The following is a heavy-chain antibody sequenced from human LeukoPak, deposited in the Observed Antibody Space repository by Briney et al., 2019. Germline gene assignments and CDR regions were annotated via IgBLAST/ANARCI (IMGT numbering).Heavy chain of an antibody. CDR1: GGSISSRSYY. CDR2: LYYSGGT. J-gene: IGHJ6*02. Sequence: PSETLSLTCAVSGGSISSRSYYWGWIRQPPGKGLEWIGSLYYSGGTYYNPSLKSRVTISADTSKNQFSLKLSSVIAADTAVYYCAREEWLATGSGYYYGMDVWGQGITVTVSS. D-gene: IGHD6-19*01. V-gene: IGHV4-39*01. CDR3: AREEWLATGSGYYYGMDV.